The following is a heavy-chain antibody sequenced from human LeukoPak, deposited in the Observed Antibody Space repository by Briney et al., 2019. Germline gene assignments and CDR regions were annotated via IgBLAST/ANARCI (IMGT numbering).Heavy chain of an antibody. Sequence: GGSLRLSCAASGFSVRDYAMHWVRQAPGKGLEWVAVMSYEETYKNYAEAVKGRFTISRDDSKNTLFLQMSSLRPEDTAVYYCARRTRGYYLDYWGRGTLVTVSS. CDR3: ARRTRGYYLDY. D-gene: IGHD3-22*01. CDR1: GFSVRDYA. V-gene: IGHV3-30-3*01. J-gene: IGHJ4*02. CDR2: MSYEETYK.